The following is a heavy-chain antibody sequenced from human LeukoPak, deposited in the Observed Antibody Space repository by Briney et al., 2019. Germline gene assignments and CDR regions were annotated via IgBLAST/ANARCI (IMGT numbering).Heavy chain of an antibody. V-gene: IGHV1-2*02. CDR3: ARDRGAVAGKRGYFDY. CDR1: GYTFTGYY. Sequence: ASVKVSCKASGYTFTGYYIHWVRQAPGQGLEWMGSINPSSGGTNYAQKFQGRVTMTRDTSISTAYMELSRLRSDDTAVYYCARDRGAVAGKRGYFDYWGQGTLVTVSS. D-gene: IGHD6-19*01. CDR2: INPSSGGT. J-gene: IGHJ4*02.